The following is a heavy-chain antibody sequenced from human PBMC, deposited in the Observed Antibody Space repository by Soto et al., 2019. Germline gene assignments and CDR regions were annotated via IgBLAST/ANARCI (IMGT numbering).Heavy chain of an antibody. D-gene: IGHD2-2*01. V-gene: IGHV1-18*01. CDR1: GYSFMKYG. CDR3: AREASVLIPAAQPSRFDS. J-gene: IGHJ4*02. Sequence: ASVKVSCKGFGYSFMKYGINWVRQAPGQGLEWLGWISPYSGYTHSAQKFHGRLTLTTDTAASTAYMELRILRSADTALYYCAREASVLIPAAQPSRFDSCGQGTLVTVSS. CDR2: ISPYSGYT.